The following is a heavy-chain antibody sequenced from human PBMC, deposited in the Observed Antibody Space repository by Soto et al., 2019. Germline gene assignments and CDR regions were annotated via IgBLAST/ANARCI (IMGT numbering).Heavy chain of an antibody. D-gene: IGHD6-19*01. CDR1: GGSISSSSYY. J-gene: IGHJ4*02. CDR2: IYYSGST. V-gene: IGHV4-39*07. Sequence: SETLSLTCTVSGGSISSSSYYWGWIRQPPGKGLEWIGSIYYSGSTYYNPSLKSRVTISVDTSKNQFSLKLSSVTAEDTAVYYCARSGYSSGWYEDYWGQGTLVTVSS. CDR3: ARSGYSSGWYEDY.